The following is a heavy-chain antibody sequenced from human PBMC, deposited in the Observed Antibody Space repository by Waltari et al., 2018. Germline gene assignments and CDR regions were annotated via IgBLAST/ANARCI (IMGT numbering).Heavy chain of an antibody. Sequence: EVQLLESGGGLVQPGGSLRLSCAASGFTFSSYAMSWVRQAPGKGLEWVSAISGSGGSTYYADSGKGRFTISRDNSKNTLYLQMNSLRAEDTAVYYCAKGGYSYGSRLDSWGQGTLVTVSS. CDR3: AKGGYSYGSRLDS. CDR1: GFTFSSYA. J-gene: IGHJ5*02. V-gene: IGHV3-23*01. D-gene: IGHD5-18*01. CDR2: ISGSGGST.